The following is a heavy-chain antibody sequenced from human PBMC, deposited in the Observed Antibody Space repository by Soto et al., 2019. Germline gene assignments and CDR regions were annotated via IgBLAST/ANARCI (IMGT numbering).Heavy chain of an antibody. D-gene: IGHD3-3*01. CDR3: ARDSPLSTIFGVVSPWYGMDV. Sequence: GGSLRLSCAASGFTFSSYDMHWVRQATGKGLEWVSAIGTAGDTYYPGSVKGRFTISRENAKNSLYLQMNSLRAEDTAVYYCARDSPLSTIFGVVSPWYGMDVWGQGTTVTVSS. J-gene: IGHJ6*02. CDR2: IGTAGDT. CDR1: GFTFSSYD. V-gene: IGHV3-13*01.